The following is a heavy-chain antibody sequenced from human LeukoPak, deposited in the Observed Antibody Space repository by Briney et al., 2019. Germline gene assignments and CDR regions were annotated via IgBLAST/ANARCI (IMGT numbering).Heavy chain of an antibody. Sequence: ASVQVTCKASGYTFTTYYIHWVRQAPGQGLEWMGWINPHSGATNYAQKFQGRVTMTRDTSNTTTYMDLSRLTSADTAVFYCARGRLQENFDSWGQGTLVAVSS. J-gene: IGHJ4*02. D-gene: IGHD4-11*01. CDR3: ARGRLQENFDS. CDR2: INPHSGAT. V-gene: IGHV1-2*02. CDR1: GYTFTTYY.